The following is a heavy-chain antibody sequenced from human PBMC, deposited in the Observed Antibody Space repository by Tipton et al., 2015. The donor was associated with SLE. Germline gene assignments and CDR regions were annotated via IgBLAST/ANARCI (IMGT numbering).Heavy chain of an antibody. CDR1: GGSFSGYY. CDR2: INHSGGT. Sequence: TLSLTRAVYGGSFSGYYWSWIRQPPGKGLEWIGEINHSGGTNYNPSLKSRVTISVDTSKNPFSLELGSVTAADAAVYYSAGAGGDSSGWDFDYWGQGTLVTVSS. CDR3: AGAGGDSSGWDFDY. J-gene: IGHJ4*02. D-gene: IGHD6-19*01. V-gene: IGHV4-34*01.